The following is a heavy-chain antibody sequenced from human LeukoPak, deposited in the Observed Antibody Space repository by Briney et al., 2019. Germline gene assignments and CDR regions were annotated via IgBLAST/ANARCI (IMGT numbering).Heavy chain of an antibody. J-gene: IGHJ6*03. CDR3: ARDLRRQQLGTLMRYYYYYMDV. Sequence: GGSLRLSCAASGFTFSSYEMNWVRQAPGKGLEWVSYISSSGSTIYYADSVRGRFTISRDNAKNSLYLQMNSLRAEDTAVYYCARDLRRQQLGTLMRYYYYYMDVWGKGTTVTISS. D-gene: IGHD6-13*01. V-gene: IGHV3-48*03. CDR1: GFTFSSYE. CDR2: ISSSGSTI.